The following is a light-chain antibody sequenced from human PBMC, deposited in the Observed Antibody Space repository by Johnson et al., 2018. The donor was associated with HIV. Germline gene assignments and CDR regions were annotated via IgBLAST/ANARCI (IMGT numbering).Light chain of an antibody. CDR1: SSNIGNNY. CDR2: KNH. V-gene: IGLV1-51*02. Sequence: HSVLTQPPSVSAAPGQKVTISCSGSSSNIGNNYVSWYQQLPGTAPKLLIFKNHERPSGIPDRFSASKSGTSATLGITGLQTGDEADYYCGTWDSSLSAYVFGTGTKVTVL. J-gene: IGLJ1*01. CDR3: GTWDSSLSAYV.